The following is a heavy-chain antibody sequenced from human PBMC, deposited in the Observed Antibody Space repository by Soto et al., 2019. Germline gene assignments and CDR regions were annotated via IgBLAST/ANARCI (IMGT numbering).Heavy chain of an antibody. V-gene: IGHV4-31*03. Sequence: ASETLSLTCTVSGGSISSGGYYWSWIRQHPGKGLEWIGYIYYSGSTYYNPSLKSRVTISVDTSKNQFSLKLSSVTAADTAVYYCARDASIAAAGTGWFDPWGQGTLVTVSS. CDR3: ARDASIAAAGTGWFDP. D-gene: IGHD6-13*01. CDR2: IYYSGST. CDR1: GGSISSGGYY. J-gene: IGHJ5*02.